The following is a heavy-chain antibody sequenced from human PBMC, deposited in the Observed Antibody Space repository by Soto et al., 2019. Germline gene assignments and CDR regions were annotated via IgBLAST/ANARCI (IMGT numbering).Heavy chain of an antibody. D-gene: IGHD6-19*01. CDR1: GGSISGSY. CDR2: VYYTGST. CDR3: ARSVAVPGAHIDY. Sequence: QVRLQESGPGLVKPSETLSLTCSVSGGSISGSYWSWIRQSPGKGLEWLGYVYYTGSTNYSPSLRSRVSISVDTSKNEVSLRLSSVTAADTAVYFCARSVAVPGAHIDYWGQGTQVTVSS. J-gene: IGHJ4*02. V-gene: IGHV4-59*01.